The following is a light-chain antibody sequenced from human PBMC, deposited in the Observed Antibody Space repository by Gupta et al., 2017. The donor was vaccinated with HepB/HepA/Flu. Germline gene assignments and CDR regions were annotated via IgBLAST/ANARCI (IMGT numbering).Light chain of an antibody. CDR1: QSDSRY. J-gene: IGKJ4*01. CDR2: DAS. CDR3: QQRINWPLT. V-gene: IGKV3-11*01. Sequence: DIVLTQSPVTLSLSPGERATLSCRASQSDSRYLAWYQQKPGQPPSLLVFDASNRATGVPARFSGSGSGTDFTLTISSLEPEDFAVYYCQQRINWPLTFGGGTRVEIK.